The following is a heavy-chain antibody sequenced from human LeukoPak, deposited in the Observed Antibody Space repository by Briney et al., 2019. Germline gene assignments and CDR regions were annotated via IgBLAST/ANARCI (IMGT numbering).Heavy chain of an antibody. CDR2: IYYSGST. V-gene: IGHV4-59*01. CDR3: ARGDVAVAGIVFDY. CDR1: GGSISSYY. J-gene: IGHJ4*02. D-gene: IGHD6-19*01. Sequence: SETLSLTCTVSGGSISSYYWSWIRQPPGKGLEWIGYIYYSGSTNYNPSLKSRVTISVDTSKNQFSLKLSSVTAADTAVYYCARGDVAVAGIVFDYWGQETLVTVSS.